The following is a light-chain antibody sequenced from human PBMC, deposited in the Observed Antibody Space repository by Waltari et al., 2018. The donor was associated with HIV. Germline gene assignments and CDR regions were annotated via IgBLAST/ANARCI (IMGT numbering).Light chain of an antibody. V-gene: IGLV1-47*01. CDR3: ETWDDSLSSPV. J-gene: IGLJ2*01. CDR1: NSNIGKNY. CDR2: RNN. Sequence: QSVLTQPPSASGTPGQRVTMSCSGSNSNIGKNYVYWYQQFPGTAPKLLVYRNNQRPSGVPDRFSGSKSGTSASLAISGVRSEDEADYFCETWDDSLSSPVFGGGTKLTVL.